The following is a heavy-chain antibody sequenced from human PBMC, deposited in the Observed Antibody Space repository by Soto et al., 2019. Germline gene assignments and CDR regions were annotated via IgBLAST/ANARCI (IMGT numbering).Heavy chain of an antibody. CDR2: IWYDGSNK. D-gene: IGHD2-2*01. V-gene: IGHV3-33*01. CDR3: AREDIVVVPAAFDY. Sequence: GGSMRLSCAASGFTISSYVRHWVSQTTGKGLEWVAVIWYDGSNKYYADSVKGRFTISRDNSKNTLYLQMNSLRAEDTAVYYCAREDIVVVPAAFDYWGQGTLVTVSS. J-gene: IGHJ4*02. CDR1: GFTISSYV.